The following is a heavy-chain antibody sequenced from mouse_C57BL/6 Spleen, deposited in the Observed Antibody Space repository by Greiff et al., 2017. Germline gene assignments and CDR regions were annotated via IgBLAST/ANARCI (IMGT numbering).Heavy chain of an antibody. V-gene: IGHV14-2*01. J-gene: IGHJ1*03. CDR3: DFSYYGTPHWYFDV. CDR2: FDPEDGET. Sequence: VQLQQSGAELVKPGASVKLSCTASGFNIKDYYMHWVKQRTEQGLEWIGRFDPEDGETTYAPKFQGKATIPSDPSSNPAYLQRSSLTSEDTADYYCDFSYYGTPHWYFDVWGTGTTVTVSS. D-gene: IGHD1-1*01. CDR1: GFNIKDYY.